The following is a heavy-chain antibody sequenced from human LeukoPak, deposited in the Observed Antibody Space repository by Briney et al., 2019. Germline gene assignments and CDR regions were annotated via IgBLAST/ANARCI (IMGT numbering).Heavy chain of an antibody. CDR2: IYYSGST. CDR1: GGSINSYY. CDR3: ARDSYSSSWSKGIDY. Sequence: SETLSLTCTVSGGSINSYYWSWIRQPPGKGLEWIGYIYYSGSTNYNPSLKSRVTISVDTSKNQFSLKLSSVTAADTAVYYCARDSYSSSWSKGIDYWGQGTLVTVSS. V-gene: IGHV4-59*01. D-gene: IGHD6-13*01. J-gene: IGHJ4*02.